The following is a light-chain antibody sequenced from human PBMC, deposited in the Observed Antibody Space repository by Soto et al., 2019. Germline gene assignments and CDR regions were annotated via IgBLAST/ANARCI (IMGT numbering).Light chain of an antibody. CDR1: STDVCGYNA. V-gene: IGLV2-14*01. Sequence: QSSLSQPASVSGSPVQTITISCTGTSTDVCGYNAFSWYQHHPGKAPKLIIYEVTHRPSGVSDRFSASKSGNTASLTISGLQAEDEADYYCNSFRVSXLYVFGTATKVXV. CDR3: NSFRVSXLYV. J-gene: IGLJ1*01. CDR2: EVT.